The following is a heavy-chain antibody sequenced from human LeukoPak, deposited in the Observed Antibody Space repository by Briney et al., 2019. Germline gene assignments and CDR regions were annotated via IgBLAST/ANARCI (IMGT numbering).Heavy chain of an antibody. CDR2: IKSKTDGGTT. CDR3: ARVTPPPYSSSWYAAFDI. Sequence: PGGSLRLSCAASGFTFSNAWMSWVRQAPGKGLEWVGRIKSKTDGGTTDYAAPVKGRFTISRDDSKNTLYLQMNSLKTEDTAVYYCARVTPPPYSSSWYAAFDIWGQGTMVTVSS. CDR1: GFTFSNAW. V-gene: IGHV3-15*01. J-gene: IGHJ3*02. D-gene: IGHD6-13*01.